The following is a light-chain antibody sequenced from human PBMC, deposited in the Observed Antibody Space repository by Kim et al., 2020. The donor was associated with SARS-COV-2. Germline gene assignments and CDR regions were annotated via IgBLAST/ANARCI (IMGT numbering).Light chain of an antibody. CDR2: VVS. J-gene: IGLJ2*01. V-gene: IGLV2-23*02. Sequence: HSLPTSSTGTTRLVGIYTLVSWYQHHPRQAPTLVIYVVSTRPSGVSNRFSGSRSGNTASLTISGLQTEDEADYSCCSYTRSSTVVFGGGTQLTVL. CDR3: CSYTRSSTVV. CDR1: TRLVGIYTL.